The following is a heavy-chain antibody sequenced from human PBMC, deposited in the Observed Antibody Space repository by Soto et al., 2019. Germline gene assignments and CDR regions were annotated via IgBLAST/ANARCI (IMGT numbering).Heavy chain of an antibody. CDR3: ARQIYDSDTGPNFQYYFDS. CDR1: GYTFTSYW. D-gene: IGHD3-22*01. CDR2: IYPSDSST. V-gene: IGHV5-51*01. J-gene: IGHJ4*02. Sequence: PGESLKISCKGSGYTFTSYWIGWVRQMPGKGLEWMGIIYPSDSSTVYSPTFQGQVTISADKSISTAYLQWSSLKASDTAIYYCARQIYDSDTGPNFQYYFDSWGQGTPVTVS.